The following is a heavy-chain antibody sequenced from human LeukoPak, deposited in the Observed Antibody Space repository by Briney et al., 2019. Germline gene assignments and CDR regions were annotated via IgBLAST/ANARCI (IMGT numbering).Heavy chain of an antibody. Sequence: GGSPRLSCAASGFTFSNHWMTWVRQAPGKGLEWVANINQEGSEKYYVDSVRGRFTISRDNAKNSLYLQMNSLRAEDTAVYYCARRYMATSAEDFDYWGQGTLVTVSS. CDR1: GFTFSNHW. V-gene: IGHV3-7*01. J-gene: IGHJ4*02. D-gene: IGHD3-16*02. CDR3: ARRYMATSAEDFDY. CDR2: INQEGSEK.